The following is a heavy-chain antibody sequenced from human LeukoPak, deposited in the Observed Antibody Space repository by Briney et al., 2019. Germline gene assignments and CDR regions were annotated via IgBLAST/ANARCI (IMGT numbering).Heavy chain of an antibody. V-gene: IGHV5-51*01. D-gene: IGHD1-26*01. CDR1: GYSFSTYW. CDR3: GRHARMGATRSNFDY. J-gene: IGHJ4*02. CDR2: IYPGDSDT. Sequence: PGESPKISCKGSGYSFSTYWIGWVRQMPGKGLEWMGIIYPGDSDTRLNPSFQGQVTISADQSTNTAYLQWSSLKASDTAIYYCGRHARMGATRSNFDYWGQGTLVSVST.